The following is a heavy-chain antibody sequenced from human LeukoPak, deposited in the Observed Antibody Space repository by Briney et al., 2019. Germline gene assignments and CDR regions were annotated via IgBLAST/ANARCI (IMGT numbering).Heavy chain of an antibody. CDR2: ISVYNGNT. CDR3: ARVDDFWIPPGEGMDV. D-gene: IGHD3-3*01. CDR1: GYIFRSND. J-gene: IGHJ6*02. Sequence: GASVKVSCKAAGYIFRSNDISWVRQAPGQGLEWMGWISVYNGNTNYAQKFQGRVTMTTDTSTSTAYMELRSLRSDDTAVYYCARVDDFWIPPGEGMDVWGQGTTVTVSS. V-gene: IGHV1-18*01.